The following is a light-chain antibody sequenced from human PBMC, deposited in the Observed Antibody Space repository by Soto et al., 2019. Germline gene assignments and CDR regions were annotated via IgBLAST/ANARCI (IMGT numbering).Light chain of an antibody. CDR1: SSDVGGYNY. V-gene: IGLV2-8*01. CDR2: EVS. Sequence: QSVLTQPPSASGSPGQSVTISCTGTSSDVGGYNYVSWYQQHPGKAPKLMIYEVSKRPSGVPDRFSGSKSGNTASLTGSGLQAEDEADYYCSSYAGSNNLVVFGGGTKLTV. J-gene: IGLJ2*01. CDR3: SSYAGSNNLVV.